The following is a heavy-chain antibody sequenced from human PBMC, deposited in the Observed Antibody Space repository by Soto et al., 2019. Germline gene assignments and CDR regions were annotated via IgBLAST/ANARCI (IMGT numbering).Heavy chain of an antibody. V-gene: IGHV1-18*01. J-gene: IGHJ4*02. CDR1: GYTFTSYG. CDR3: ARTATIPLPYYFDY. Sequence: ASVKVSCKASGYTFTSYGISWVRQAPGQGLEWMGWISAYNGNTNYAQKLQGRVTMTTDTSTSTAYMELRSLRPDDTAVYYCARTATIPLPYYFDYWGQGTLVTVSS. D-gene: IGHD5-12*01. CDR2: ISAYNGNT.